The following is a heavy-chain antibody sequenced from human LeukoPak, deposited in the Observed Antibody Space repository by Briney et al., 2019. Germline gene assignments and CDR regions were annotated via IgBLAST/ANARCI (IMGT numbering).Heavy chain of an antibody. CDR1: GFTFSNYA. J-gene: IGHJ4*02. CDR2: ISGTTT. CDR3: AKRYCDGGICFSDN. Sequence: GGSLRLSCAASGFTFSNYAMSWVRQAPGKGLEWVSGISGTTTYYADSVKGRFTISRDNSKNTLYLQVNSMRAEDTAVYYCAKRYCDGGICFSDNWGQGTLVTVSS. V-gene: IGHV3-23*01. D-gene: IGHD2-15*01.